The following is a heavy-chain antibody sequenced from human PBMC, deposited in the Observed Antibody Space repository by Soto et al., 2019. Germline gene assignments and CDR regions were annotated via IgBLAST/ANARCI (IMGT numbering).Heavy chain of an antibody. J-gene: IGHJ4*02. CDR2: IYYSEST. CDR3: ARRWGDYFDY. CDR1: GGSISSHY. V-gene: IGHV4-59*08. Sequence: PSETLSLTCTVSGGSISSHYWSWIRQPPGKGLEWIGYIYYSESTNYNPSLKSRVTISVDTSKNKFSLKLSSVTAADTDVYYCARRWGDYFDYWGQGTLVTVSS. D-gene: IGHD3-16*01.